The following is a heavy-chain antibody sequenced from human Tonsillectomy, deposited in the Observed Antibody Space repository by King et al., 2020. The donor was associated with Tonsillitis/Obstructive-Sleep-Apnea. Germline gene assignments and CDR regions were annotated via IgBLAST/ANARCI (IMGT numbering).Heavy chain of an antibody. CDR1: GFTFSSYA. J-gene: IGHJ4*02. CDR3: ARSDFWSGIDCFDY. Sequence: QVQLVESGGGVVQPGRSLRLSCAASGFTFSSYAMHWVRQAPGKGLEWVAVISYDGSNKYYADSVKGRFTISRDNSKNTLYLQMNSLRAEDTAVYYCARSDFWSGIDCFDYWGQGTLVTVSS. V-gene: IGHV3-30*04. D-gene: IGHD3-3*01. CDR2: ISYDGSNK.